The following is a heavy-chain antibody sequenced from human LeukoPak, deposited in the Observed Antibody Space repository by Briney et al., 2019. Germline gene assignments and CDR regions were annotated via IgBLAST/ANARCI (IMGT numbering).Heavy chain of an antibody. J-gene: IGHJ4*02. CDR1: GGSISSGGYY. CDR3: ARSSADYYDSSGYYFFDY. V-gene: IGHV4-31*03. D-gene: IGHD3-22*01. CDR2: IYYSGST. Sequence: KTSETLSLTCTVSGGSISSGGYYWSWIRQHPGKGLEWIGYIYYSGSTYYNPSLKSRVTISVDTSKNQFSLKLSSVTAADTAVYYCARSSADYYDSSGYYFFDYWGQGTLVTVSS.